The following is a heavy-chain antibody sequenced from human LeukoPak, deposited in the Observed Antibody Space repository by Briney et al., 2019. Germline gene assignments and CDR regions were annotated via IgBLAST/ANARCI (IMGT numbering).Heavy chain of an antibody. Sequence: GSSVKVSCKASGGTFSSYTISWVRQAPGQGLEWMGRIIPILGIANYAQKFQGRVTITADKSTSTAYRELSSLRSEDTAVYYCARDHAGGYDFSXWFDPXGQGTXVTV. V-gene: IGHV1-69*04. CDR2: IIPILGIA. J-gene: IGHJ5*02. CDR3: ARDHAGGYDFSXWFDP. CDR1: GGTFSSYT. D-gene: IGHD3-3*01.